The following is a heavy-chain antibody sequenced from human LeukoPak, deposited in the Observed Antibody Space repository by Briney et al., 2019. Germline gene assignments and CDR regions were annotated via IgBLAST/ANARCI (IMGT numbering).Heavy chain of an antibody. D-gene: IGHD6-13*01. CDR2: INHSGST. CDR1: GGSFSGYY. CDR3: ARGIAAAGRVGYYYYGMDV. V-gene: IGHV4-34*01. J-gene: IGHJ6*02. Sequence: SETLSLTCAVYGGSFSGYYWSWIRQPPGKGLEWIGEINHSGSTNYNPSLKSRVTISVDTSKNQFSLKLSSVTAADTAVYYCARGIAAAGRVGYYYYGMDVWGQGTTVTVSS.